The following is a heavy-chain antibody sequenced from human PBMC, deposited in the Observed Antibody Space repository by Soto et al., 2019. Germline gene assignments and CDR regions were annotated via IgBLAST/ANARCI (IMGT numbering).Heavy chain of an antibody. J-gene: IGHJ5*02. V-gene: IGHV1-69*06. CDR1: GGTFNSFS. CDR3: TRRGRQSANWFDP. Sequence: QVQLVQSGAEVKKPGSSVKVSCKASGGTFNSFSIDWVRQAPGQGLEWMGGIIPMSGRPNYAQRFQGRVTCSADKSTNTVDMEVNNLTYEDTALYYCTRRGRQSANWFDPWGQGTLFTVSS. CDR2: IIPMSGRP.